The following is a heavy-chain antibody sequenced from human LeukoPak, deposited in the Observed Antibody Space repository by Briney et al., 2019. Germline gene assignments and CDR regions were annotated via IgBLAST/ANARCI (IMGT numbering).Heavy chain of an antibody. CDR1: GFIFSSYG. CDR3: AKVSLNMVNDAFDI. D-gene: IGHD4/OR15-4a*01. J-gene: IGHJ3*02. V-gene: IGHV3-30*02. Sequence: PGGSLRLSCAASGFIFSSYGMHWVRQAPDKGLEWVAFIRYDGSRKYYAESVKGRFTISRDNSKNTLHLQMNSLRAEDTAMYYCAKVSLNMVNDAFDIWGQGTMVSVSS. CDR2: IRYDGSRK.